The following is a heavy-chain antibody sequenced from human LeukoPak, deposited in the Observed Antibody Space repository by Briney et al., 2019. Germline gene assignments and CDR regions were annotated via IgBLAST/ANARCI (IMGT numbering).Heavy chain of an antibody. J-gene: IGHJ5*02. V-gene: IGHV5-51*01. D-gene: IGHD3-22*01. CDR3: ARVRGYYDSSGYLGGWFDP. CDR2: IYPGDSDT. CDR1: GYSFTSYW. Sequence: GESLKISCKGSGYSFTSYWIGWVRQMPGKGLEWMGIIYPGDSDTRYSPSFQGQVTISADKSISTAYLQWSSLKASDTAMYYCARVRGYYDSSGYLGGWFDPWGQGTLVTVSS.